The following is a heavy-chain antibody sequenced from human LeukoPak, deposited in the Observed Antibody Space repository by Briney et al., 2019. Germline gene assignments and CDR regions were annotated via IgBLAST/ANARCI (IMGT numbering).Heavy chain of an antibody. CDR1: GGSISGYY. CDR3: ARGVHTYYDFWSGYWDP. Sequence: SETLSLTCTVSGGSISGYYWSWIRQPPGKGLEWIGYIYYSGSTNYNPSLKSRVTISVDTSKNQFSLKLSSVTAADTAVYYCARGVHTYYDFWSGYWDPWGQGTLVTVSS. CDR2: IYYSGST. J-gene: IGHJ5*02. V-gene: IGHV4-59*01. D-gene: IGHD3-3*01.